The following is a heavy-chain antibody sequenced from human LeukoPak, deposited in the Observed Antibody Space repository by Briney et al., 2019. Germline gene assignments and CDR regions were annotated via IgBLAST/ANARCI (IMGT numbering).Heavy chain of an antibody. CDR3: ARGGSSSRNWFDP. V-gene: IGHV1-46*01. D-gene: IGHD6-13*01. Sequence: ASVKVSCKASGYTFTSYGISWVRQAPGQGLEWMGIINPSGGSTSYAQKFQGRVTMTRDTFTSTVYMELSSLRSEDTAVYYCARGGSSSRNWFDPWGQGTLVTVSS. J-gene: IGHJ5*02. CDR2: INPSGGST. CDR1: GYTFTSYG.